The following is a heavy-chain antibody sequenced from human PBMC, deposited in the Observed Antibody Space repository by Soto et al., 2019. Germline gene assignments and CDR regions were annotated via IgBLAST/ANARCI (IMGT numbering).Heavy chain of an antibody. J-gene: IGHJ6*02. V-gene: IGHV3-30-3*01. D-gene: IGHD3-3*01. CDR3: ARDYGRNLYDFWPDYYYGMDV. Sequence: HLGGSLRLSCAASGFTFSSYAMHWVRQAPGKGLEWVAVISYDGSNKYYADSVKGRFTISRDNSKNTLYLQMNSLRAEDTAVYYCARDYGRNLYDFWPDYYYGMDVWGQGTTVTVSS. CDR1: GFTFSSYA. CDR2: ISYDGSNK.